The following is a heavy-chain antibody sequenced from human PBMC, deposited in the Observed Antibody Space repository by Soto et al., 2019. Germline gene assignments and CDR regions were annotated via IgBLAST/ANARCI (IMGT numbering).Heavy chain of an antibody. Sequence: GGSLRLSCSASGFTFSIYAMHWVRQAPGKGLEYVSSISTNGGSTDYADSVKGRFTISRDNSKNTVYLQMSSLRVEDTAVYYCVKREYYYDSSGYYPFDYWGQGTLVTVSS. CDR3: VKREYYYDSSGYYPFDY. D-gene: IGHD3-22*01. J-gene: IGHJ4*02. CDR1: GFTFSIYA. V-gene: IGHV3-64D*06. CDR2: ISTNGGST.